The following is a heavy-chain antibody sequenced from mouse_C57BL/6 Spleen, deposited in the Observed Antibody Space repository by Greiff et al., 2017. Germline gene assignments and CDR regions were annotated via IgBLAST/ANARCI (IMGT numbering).Heavy chain of an antibody. Sequence: EVMLVESGGGLVKPGGSLKLSCAASGFTFSSYAMSWVRQTPEKRLEWVATISDGGSYTYYPDNVKGRFTISRDNAKNNLYLQMSHLKSEDTAMYYCACYYGSSYEGYFDYWGQGTTLTVSS. CDR2: ISDGGSYT. D-gene: IGHD1-1*01. J-gene: IGHJ2*01. V-gene: IGHV5-4*03. CDR1: GFTFSSYA. CDR3: ACYYGSSYEGYFDY.